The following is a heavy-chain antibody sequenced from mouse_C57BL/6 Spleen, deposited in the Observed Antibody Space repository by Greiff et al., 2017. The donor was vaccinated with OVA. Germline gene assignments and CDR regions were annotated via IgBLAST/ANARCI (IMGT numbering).Heavy chain of an antibody. V-gene: IGHV1-50*01. CDR1: GYTFTSYW. CDR2: IDPSDSYT. D-gene: IGHD1-1*01. Sequence: QVQLQQPGAELVKPGASVKLSCKASGYTFTSYWMQWVKQRPGQGLEWIGEIDPSDSYTNYNQKFKGKATLTVDASSSTAYMQLSSLTSDDSAVYYCARNPLRCSSYGDYWGQGTTLTVSS. CDR3: ARNPLRCSSYGDY. J-gene: IGHJ2*01.